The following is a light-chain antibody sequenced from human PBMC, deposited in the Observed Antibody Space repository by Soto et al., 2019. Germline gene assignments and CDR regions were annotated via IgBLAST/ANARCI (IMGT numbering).Light chain of an antibody. V-gene: IGKV3-20*01. Sequence: EIVLTQSPGTLSLSPGERATLSCRASQSVSSSYLAWYQQKPGQAPRPLLYGASTRATGIPDRFSGSGSGTDFTLTISRLEPEDFAVYYWQQYGSSPYTFGQGTNLEIK. CDR2: GAS. CDR3: QQYGSSPYT. J-gene: IGKJ2*01. CDR1: QSVSSSY.